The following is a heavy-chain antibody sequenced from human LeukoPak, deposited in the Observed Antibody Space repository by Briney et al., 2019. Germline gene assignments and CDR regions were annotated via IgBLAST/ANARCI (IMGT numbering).Heavy chain of an antibody. Sequence: PSQTLSLTCTVSGASISGGDYYWSWIRQPPGKGLEWIGYISSSGSTLYSSSLESRITISAVTSKNQFSLKVTSVTAADTAVYYARDHRNDSCPTGFDPWGQGTLVTVSS. CDR1: GASISGGDYY. CDR3: ARDHRNDSCPTGFDP. J-gene: IGHJ5*02. V-gene: IGHV4-30-4*01. CDR2: ISSSGST. D-gene: IGHD2-2*01.